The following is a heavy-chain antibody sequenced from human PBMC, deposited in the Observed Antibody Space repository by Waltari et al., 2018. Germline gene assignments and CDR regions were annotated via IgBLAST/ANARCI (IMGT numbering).Heavy chain of an antibody. V-gene: IGHV3-30*18. CDR2: IWYDGSNK. Sequence: QVQLVESGGGVVQPGRSLRLSCAASGFTFSSYGMHWVRQAPGKGLGWVAVIWYDGSNKYYADSVKGRFTISRDNSKNTLYLQMNSLRAEDTAMYYCAKVYYYGSGSYGHDAFDIWGQGTMVTVSS. J-gene: IGHJ3*02. CDR3: AKVYYYGSGSYGHDAFDI. CDR1: GFTFSSYG. D-gene: IGHD3-10*01.